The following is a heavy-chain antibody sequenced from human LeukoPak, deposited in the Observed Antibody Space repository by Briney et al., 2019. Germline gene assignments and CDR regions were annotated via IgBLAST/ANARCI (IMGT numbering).Heavy chain of an antibody. J-gene: IGHJ4*01. Sequence: SETLSLTCAVYGASFSANYWIWIRQPPGKGLEWIGEINQSGTITYKPSLKSRLTISADTSKNQFSLKLSSVTAADTAVYYCARYCGSENYCISYWGQGTLVTVSS. CDR1: GASFSANY. CDR3: ARYCGSENYCISY. V-gene: IGHV4-34*01. D-gene: IGHD3-10*01. CDR2: INQSGTI.